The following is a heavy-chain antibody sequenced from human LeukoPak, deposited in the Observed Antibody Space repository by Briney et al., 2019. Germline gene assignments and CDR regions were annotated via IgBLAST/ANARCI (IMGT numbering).Heavy chain of an antibody. CDR2: ISASGDRT. D-gene: IGHD3-10*01. CDR1: GFTFSSYA. CDR3: AKNGEVLSWFDP. V-gene: IGHV3-23*01. Sequence: GPSLRLSCAASGFTFSSYAMRCARQAPGWGLEWVSAISASGDRTYYADSVKGRFTISRDNSKNTLYLQMNSLRAEDTAVYSCAKNGEVLSWFDPWGQGTLVTVSS. J-gene: IGHJ5*02.